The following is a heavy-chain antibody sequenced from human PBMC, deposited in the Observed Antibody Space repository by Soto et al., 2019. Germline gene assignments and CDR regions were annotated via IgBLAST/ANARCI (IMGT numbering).Heavy chain of an antibody. J-gene: IGHJ4*02. CDR2: IIPILGIA. D-gene: IGHD1-26*01. CDR3: ASGYSGSYSPY. V-gene: IGHV1-69*02. Sequence: QVQLVQSGAEVKKPGSSVKVSCKDSGGTFSSYTISWVRQAPGQGPEWMGRIIPILGIANYAQKFQGRVTITADKSTSTAYMELSSLRSEDTAVYYGASGYSGSYSPYWGQGTLVTVSS. CDR1: GGTFSSYT.